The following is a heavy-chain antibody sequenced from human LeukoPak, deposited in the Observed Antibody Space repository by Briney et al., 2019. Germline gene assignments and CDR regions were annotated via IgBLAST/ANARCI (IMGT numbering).Heavy chain of an antibody. J-gene: IGHJ6*02. CDR3: ARNGTSCYASDSDYGKDV. CDR2: IFYSGST. V-gene: IGHV4-59*01. D-gene: IGHD2-2*01. CDR1: GCSLSSYY. Sequence: SETLSLTCAVHGCSLSSYYWSWIRQPPGKGLEWIGDIFYSGSTNYNPSFKSRVTISLDTSKNQFSLNLTSVTAADTAVYYCARNGTSCYASDSDYGKDVWGQGTTVTVSS.